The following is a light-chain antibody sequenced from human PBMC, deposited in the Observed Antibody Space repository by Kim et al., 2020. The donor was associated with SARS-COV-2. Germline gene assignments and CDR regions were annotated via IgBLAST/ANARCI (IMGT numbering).Light chain of an antibody. V-gene: IGKV3-20*01. CDR1: QSVSSIY. CDR3: QQFSRSPLT. Sequence: SPVGRATLSCRASQSVSSIYLAWYQQRAGRAPRLLIYGASNRVTGTPDRFSGSGSGTDFTLTISRLEPEDFAVYYCQQFSRSPLTFGGGTKVEIK. J-gene: IGKJ4*01. CDR2: GAS.